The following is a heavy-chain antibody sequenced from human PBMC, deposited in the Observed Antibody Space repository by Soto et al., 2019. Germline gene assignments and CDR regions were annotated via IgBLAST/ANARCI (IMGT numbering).Heavy chain of an antibody. CDR2: ISSSSSYT. CDR1: GFTFSDYY. J-gene: IGHJ4*02. Sequence: QVQLVESGGGLVKPGGSLRLSCAASGFTFSDYYMCWIRQAPGKGLEWVSYISSSSSYTNYADSVKGRFTISRDNAKNSLYLQMNSLRAEDTALYYCARDHHRYSGYDYVDYWGQGTLVTVSS. V-gene: IGHV3-11*05. D-gene: IGHD5-12*01. CDR3: ARDHHRYSGYDYVDY.